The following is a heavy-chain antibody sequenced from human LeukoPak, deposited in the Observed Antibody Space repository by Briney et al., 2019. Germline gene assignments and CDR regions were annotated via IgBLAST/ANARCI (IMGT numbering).Heavy chain of an antibody. V-gene: IGHV3-66*03. CDR2: IYGSGST. J-gene: IGHJ6*02. Sequence: GGSLRLSCADSGFTVSSNYMSWARQAPGKGLEWVSVIYGSGSTYYAGSVKGRFTISRDNSKNTLYLQMNSLRAEDTAVYYCAKDSLRWSYFYYGMDVWGQGTTVTVSS. CDR1: GFTVSSNY. D-gene: IGHD4-23*01. CDR3: AKDSLRWSYFYYGMDV.